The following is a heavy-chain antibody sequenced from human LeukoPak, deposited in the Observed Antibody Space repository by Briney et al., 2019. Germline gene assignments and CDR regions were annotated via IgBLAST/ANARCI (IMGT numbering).Heavy chain of an antibody. J-gene: IGHJ5*02. V-gene: IGHV3-23*01. CDR1: GFTFSAHG. D-gene: IGHD4-17*01. CDR2: IRASGGVT. CDR3: AKDRGDYGDRSRFDP. Sequence: GGSLRLSCEVSGFTFSAHGMAWVRQAPEKGLEWVSTIRASGGVTYYADSVRGRFTISRDNAKSTLYLQMNNLRVEDTAVYYCAKDRGDYGDRSRFDPWGQGIPVTVSS.